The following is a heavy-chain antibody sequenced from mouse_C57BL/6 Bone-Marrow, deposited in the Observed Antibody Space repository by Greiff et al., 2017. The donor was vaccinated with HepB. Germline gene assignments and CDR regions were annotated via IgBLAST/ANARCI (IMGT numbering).Heavy chain of an antibody. V-gene: IGHV14-1*01. CDR2: IDPEDGDT. Sequence: VQLQQSGAELVRPGASVKLSCTASGFNIKDYYMHWEKHRPEQGLEWVGRIDPEDGDTEYAPKFQGKATMTADTSSNTAYLQLSSLTSEDTAVYYCTTGNASGWFAYWGQGTLVTVSA. CDR3: TTGNASGWFAY. D-gene: IGHD3-1*01. CDR1: GFNIKDYY. J-gene: IGHJ3*01.